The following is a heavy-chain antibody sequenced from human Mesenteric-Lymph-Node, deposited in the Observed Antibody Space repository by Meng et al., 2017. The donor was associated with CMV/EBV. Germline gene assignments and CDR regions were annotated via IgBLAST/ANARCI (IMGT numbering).Heavy chain of an antibody. Sequence: ASVKVSCKASGYTFTSYDINWVRQATGQGLEWMGWMNPNSGNTGYAQKFQGRVTMTRNTSISTAYTELSSLRSEDTAVYYCARGRERYCSSTSCYDYYYGMDVWGQGTTVTVSS. J-gene: IGHJ6*02. CDR2: MNPNSGNT. CDR3: ARGRERYCSSTSCYDYYYGMDV. V-gene: IGHV1-8*01. CDR1: GYTFTSYD. D-gene: IGHD2-2*01.